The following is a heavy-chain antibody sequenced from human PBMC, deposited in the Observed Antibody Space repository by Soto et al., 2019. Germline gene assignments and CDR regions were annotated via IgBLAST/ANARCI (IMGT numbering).Heavy chain of an antibody. D-gene: IGHD3-10*01. Sequence: ASVKVSCKASGYTFTSYGISWVRQAPGQGLEWMGWISAYNGNTNYAQKLQGRVTMTTDTSTSTAYMELRSLRSDDTAVYYCARGDITMVRGVTFDYWGQGTLVTVSS. CDR2: ISAYNGNT. J-gene: IGHJ4*02. CDR3: ARGDITMVRGVTFDY. CDR1: GYTFTSYG. V-gene: IGHV1-18*01.